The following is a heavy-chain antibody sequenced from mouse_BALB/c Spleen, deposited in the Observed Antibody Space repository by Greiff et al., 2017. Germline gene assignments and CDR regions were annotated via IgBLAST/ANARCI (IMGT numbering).Heavy chain of an antibody. D-gene: IGHD1-1*01. J-gene: IGHJ4*01. Sequence: VKPGASVKISCKASGYAFSSSWMNWVKQRPGQGLEWIGRIYPGDGDTNYNGKFKGKATLTADKSSSTAYMQLSSLTSVDSAVYFCARHYGSTPYAMDYWGQGTSVTVSS. CDR2: IYPGDGDT. V-gene: IGHV1-82*01. CDR3: ARHYGSTPYAMDY. CDR1: GYAFSSSW.